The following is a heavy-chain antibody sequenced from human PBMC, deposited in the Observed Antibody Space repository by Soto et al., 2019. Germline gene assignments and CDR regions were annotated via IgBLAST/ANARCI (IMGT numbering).Heavy chain of an antibody. Sequence: QVQLVESGGGVVQPGRSLRLSCAASGFTFSSYGMHWVRQAPGKGLEWVAVIWYDGSNKYYADSVKGRFTISRDNSKNTLYLQMNSLRAEDTAVYYCARDQRVGKNYGGNSDYVSYYGMDVWGQGTTVTVSS. D-gene: IGHD4-17*01. CDR1: GFTFSSYG. CDR3: ARDQRVGKNYGGNSDYVSYYGMDV. J-gene: IGHJ6*02. V-gene: IGHV3-33*01. CDR2: IWYDGSNK.